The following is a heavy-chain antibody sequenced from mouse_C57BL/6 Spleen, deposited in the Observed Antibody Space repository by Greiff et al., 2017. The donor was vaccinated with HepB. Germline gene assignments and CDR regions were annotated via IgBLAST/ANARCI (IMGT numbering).Heavy chain of an antibody. V-gene: IGHV3-6*01. CDR1: GYSITSGYY. Sequence: EVQLVESGPGLVKPSQSLSLTCSVTGYSITSGYYWNWIRQFPGNKLEWMGYISYDGSNNYNPSLKNRISITRDTSKNQFFLKLNSVTTEDTATYYCARHGSSKYYYAMDYWGQGTSVTVSS. CDR3: ARHGSSKYYYAMDY. CDR2: ISYDGSN. J-gene: IGHJ4*01. D-gene: IGHD1-1*01.